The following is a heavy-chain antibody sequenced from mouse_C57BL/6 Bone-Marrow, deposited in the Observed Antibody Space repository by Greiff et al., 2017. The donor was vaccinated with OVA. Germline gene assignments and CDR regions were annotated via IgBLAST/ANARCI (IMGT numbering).Heavy chain of an antibody. Sequence: EVQVVESGGGLVKPGGSLKLSCAASGFTFSSYAMSWVRQTPEKRLEWVATISDGGSYTYYPDNVKGRFTISRDNAKNNLYLQMSHLKSEDTAMYYCARDPSYGSSYDWYFDVWGTGTTVTVSS. J-gene: IGHJ1*03. D-gene: IGHD1-1*01. CDR2: ISDGGSYT. CDR3: ARDPSYGSSYDWYFDV. CDR1: GFTFSSYA. V-gene: IGHV5-4*01.